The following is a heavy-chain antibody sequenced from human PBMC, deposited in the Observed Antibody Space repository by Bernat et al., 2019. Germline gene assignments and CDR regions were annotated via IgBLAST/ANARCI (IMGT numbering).Heavy chain of an antibody. D-gene: IGHD3-3*01. CDR3: AGRVDFWSGDYPYYYYYYMDV. CDR1: GISISAYY. J-gene: IGHJ6*03. Sequence: QVQLQESGPGLVKPSETLSLTCSVSGISISAYYWSWIRQSPGKGLEWIGYVYYTGSTDYNPSLKSRVSMSVDTSKNQLSLKLNSVTAADAAVYYCAGRVDFWSGDYPYYYYYYMDVWGTGTTVTVSS. CDR2: VYYTGST. V-gene: IGHV4-59*08.